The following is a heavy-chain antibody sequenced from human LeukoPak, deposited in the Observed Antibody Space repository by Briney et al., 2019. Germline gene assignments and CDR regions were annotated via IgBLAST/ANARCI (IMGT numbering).Heavy chain of an antibody. CDR3: EVVPNY. V-gene: IGHV1-46*01. J-gene: IGHJ4*02. CDR1: GYTFTSYY. CDR2: INTSDGST. D-gene: IGHD3-22*01. Sequence: ASVKVSCKASGYTFTSYYMQWVRQAPGQGLEGVGIINTSDGSTSSAPKFQGRVTMTRDTSTSTVYMELSSLRSEDTAVYYCEVVPNYWGQGTLVTVSS.